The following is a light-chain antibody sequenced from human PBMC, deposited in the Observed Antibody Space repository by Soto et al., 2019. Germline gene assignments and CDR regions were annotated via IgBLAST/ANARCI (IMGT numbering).Light chain of an antibody. V-gene: IGKV3-15*01. Sequence: EIVMTQSPATLSVSPGERATLSCRASQSVSSNLAWYQQKPGQAPRLLIYGASTRATGIPARFSGSGSGTEFTLTISSLQSEDXAVYYCQQYNNWPLTFG. CDR3: QQYNNWPLT. CDR1: QSVSSN. CDR2: GAS. J-gene: IGKJ4*01.